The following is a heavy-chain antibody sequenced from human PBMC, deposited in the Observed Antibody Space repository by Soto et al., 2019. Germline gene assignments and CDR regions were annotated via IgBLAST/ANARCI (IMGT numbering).Heavy chain of an antibody. CDR1: GYSFTSYW. CDR2: IDPSDSYT. D-gene: IGHD6-19*01. CDR3: ARQERRYSSGWYFRYYGMDV. V-gene: IGHV5-10-1*01. Sequence: PGESLKISCKGSGYSFTSYWISWVRQMPGKGLEWMGRIDPSDSYTNYSPSFQGHVTISADKSISTAYLQWSSLRASDTAMYYCARQERRYSSGWYFRYYGMDVWGQGTTVTVSS. J-gene: IGHJ6*02.